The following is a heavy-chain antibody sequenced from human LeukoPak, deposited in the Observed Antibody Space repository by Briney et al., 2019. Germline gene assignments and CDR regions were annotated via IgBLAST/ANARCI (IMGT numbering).Heavy chain of an antibody. J-gene: IGHJ3*02. Sequence: PGGSLRLSCAASGFTFSSYSMNWVRQAPGKGLEWVSSISSSSSYIYYADSVKGRFTISRDNSKNTLYLQMNSLRAEDTAVYYCAKDRGQVAGTADDAFDIWGQGTMVTVSS. CDR2: ISSSSSYI. D-gene: IGHD6-19*01. CDR3: AKDRGQVAGTADDAFDI. V-gene: IGHV3-21*04. CDR1: GFTFSSYS.